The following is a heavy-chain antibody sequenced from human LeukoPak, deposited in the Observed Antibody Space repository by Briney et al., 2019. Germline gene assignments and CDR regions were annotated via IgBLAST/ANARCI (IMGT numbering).Heavy chain of an antibody. V-gene: IGHV1-46*03. Sequence: ASVKVSCKASVSTFTSNFIHWVRQAPGQGLEWMGIINPSGGSTSCAQKFQGRVTITADKSTSTAYMELSSLRSEDTAVYYCAYGSGSYRGGFDPWGQGTLVTVSS. CDR3: AYGSGSYRGGFDP. CDR1: VSTFTSNF. J-gene: IGHJ5*02. D-gene: IGHD1-26*01. CDR2: INPSGGST.